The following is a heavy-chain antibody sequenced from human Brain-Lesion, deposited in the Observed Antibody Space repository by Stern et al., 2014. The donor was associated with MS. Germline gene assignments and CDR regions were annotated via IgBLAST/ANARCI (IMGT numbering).Heavy chain of an antibody. J-gene: IGHJ4*02. V-gene: IGHV5-51*01. D-gene: IGHD6-6*01. CDR1: GYRFTSNW. CDR3: ARRGDSSSSGFDY. Sequence: EVHLVESGAEVKKPGESLKISCKGSGYRFTSNWIGWVRQMPGKGLEWKGIIWPGDSDTRYSPSFQGQVTISADKSISTAYLQWSSLQASDTAMYYCARRGDSSSSGFDYWGQGTLVIVSS. CDR2: IWPGDSDT.